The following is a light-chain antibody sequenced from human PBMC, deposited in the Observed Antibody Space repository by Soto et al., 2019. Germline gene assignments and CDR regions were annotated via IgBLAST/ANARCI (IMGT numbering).Light chain of an antibody. J-gene: IGKJ1*01. CDR2: DAS. V-gene: IGKV1-5*01. Sequence: DIQLTQSPSFLSASVGDRVTITCRASQSISSWLAWYQQKPGKAPKLLIYDASSLESGVPSRFSGSGSGTEFTLTISSLQPDDFATYYCQQYNSYLWTFGQGTKVEIK. CDR3: QQYNSYLWT. CDR1: QSISSW.